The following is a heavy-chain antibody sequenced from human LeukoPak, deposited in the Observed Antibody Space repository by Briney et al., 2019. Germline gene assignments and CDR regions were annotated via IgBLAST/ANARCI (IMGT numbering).Heavy chain of an antibody. CDR3: ARVRMVRVFDY. V-gene: IGHV4-34*01. CDR2: INHSGST. D-gene: IGHD3-10*01. J-gene: IGHJ4*02. CDR1: GGSFSGYY. Sequence: PSETLSLTCAVYGGSFSGYYWSWIRQPPGKGLEWIREINHSGSTNYNPSLKSRVTISVDTSKNQFSLKLSSVTAADTAVYYCARVRMVRVFDYSGQGTLVTVSS.